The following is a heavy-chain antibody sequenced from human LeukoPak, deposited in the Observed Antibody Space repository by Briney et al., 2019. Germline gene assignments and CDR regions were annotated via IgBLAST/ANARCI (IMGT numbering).Heavy chain of an antibody. CDR1: GFTFSSYA. CDR2: ISGSGGST. V-gene: IGHV3-23*01. CDR3: AKGDGGYYVAY. Sequence: GGSLRLSCAASGFTFSSYAMSWVRQAPGEGLEWVSAISGSGGSTYYADSVKGRFTISRDNSKNTLYLQMNSLRAEDTAVYYCAKGDGGYYVAYWGQGTLVTVSS. D-gene: IGHD3-22*01. J-gene: IGHJ4*02.